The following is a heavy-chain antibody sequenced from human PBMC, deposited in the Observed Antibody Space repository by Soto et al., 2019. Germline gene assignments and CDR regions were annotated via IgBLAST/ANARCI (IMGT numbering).Heavy chain of an antibody. D-gene: IGHD3-10*01. CDR1: GGSISSYY. CDR3: ARDRLGFGELFGKDV. CDR2: IYYSGST. V-gene: IGHV4-59*01. Sequence: PSETLSLTCTVSGGSISSYYWSWIRQPPGKGLEWIGYIYYSGSTNYNPSLKSRVTISVDTSKNQFSLKLSSVTAADTAVYYCARDRLGFGELFGKDVWGKGTTVTVP. J-gene: IGHJ6*04.